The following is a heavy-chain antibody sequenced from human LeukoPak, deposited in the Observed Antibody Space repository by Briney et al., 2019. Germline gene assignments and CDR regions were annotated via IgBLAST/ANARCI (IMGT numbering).Heavy chain of an antibody. Sequence: ASVKVSCKASGYTFTGYYMHWVRQAPGQGLEWMGWINPNSGGTNYAQKFQGRVTMTRDTSISTAYMELSRLRSDDTAVYYCARGYSSSWYYYYYYMDVWGKGTPVTVSS. D-gene: IGHD6-13*01. V-gene: IGHV1-2*02. CDR2: INPNSGGT. J-gene: IGHJ6*03. CDR1: GYTFTGYY. CDR3: ARGYSSSWYYYYYYMDV.